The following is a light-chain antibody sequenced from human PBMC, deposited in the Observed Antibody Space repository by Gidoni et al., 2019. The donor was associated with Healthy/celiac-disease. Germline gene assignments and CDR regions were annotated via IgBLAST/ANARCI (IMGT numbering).Light chain of an antibody. V-gene: IGKV3-15*01. J-gene: IGKJ2*01. CDR3: QQYNNWLMYT. CDR1: QCVSSH. CDR2: GAS. Sequence: ETVMTQSPATLSVSPGERATLSCRASQCVSSHLAWYQQKPGQAPRLLIYGASTRATGIPARFSGSGSATEFTLTISSLQSEDFAVYYCQQYNNWLMYTFGQGTKLEIK.